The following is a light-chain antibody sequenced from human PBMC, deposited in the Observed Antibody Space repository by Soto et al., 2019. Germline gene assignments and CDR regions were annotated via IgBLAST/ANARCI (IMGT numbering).Light chain of an antibody. V-gene: IGLV2-14*01. CDR2: DVT. CDR1: SSDVGNNNY. CDR3: ISYASINTYV. J-gene: IGLJ1*01. Sequence: LTQPASVSGSPGQSITISCTGTSSDVGNNNYVSWYQQNPGKAPKVMICDVTNRPSGVSNRFSGSKSGNTASLTISGLQAEDEADYYCISYASINTYVFGTGTKVTVL.